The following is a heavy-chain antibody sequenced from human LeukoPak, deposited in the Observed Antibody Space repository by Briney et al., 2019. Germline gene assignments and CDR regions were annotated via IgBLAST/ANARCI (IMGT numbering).Heavy chain of an antibody. V-gene: IGHV3-7*01. J-gene: IGHJ4*02. CDR1: GFTFSSYW. Sequence: GGSLRLSCAASGFTFSSYWMSWVRQAPGKGLEWVANIKQDGSEKYYVDSVKGRFTISRDNSKNTLYLQMNSLRAEDTAVYYCARERAPYSTTFDHWGQGTLVTVSS. CDR2: IKQDGSEK. D-gene: IGHD4-11*01. CDR3: ARERAPYSTTFDH.